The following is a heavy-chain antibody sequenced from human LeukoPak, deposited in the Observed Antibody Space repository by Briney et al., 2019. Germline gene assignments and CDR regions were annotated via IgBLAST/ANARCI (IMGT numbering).Heavy chain of an antibody. CDR1: GFTFSSYA. Sequence: GGSLRLSCAASGFTFSSYAMHWVRQAPGKGLEWVAVISYDGSNKYYADSVKGRFTISRDNSKNALYLQMNSLRAEDTAVYYCARATPSPDYWGQGTLVTVSS. J-gene: IGHJ4*02. D-gene: IGHD4-23*01. V-gene: IGHV3-30*04. CDR3: ARATPSPDY. CDR2: ISYDGSNK.